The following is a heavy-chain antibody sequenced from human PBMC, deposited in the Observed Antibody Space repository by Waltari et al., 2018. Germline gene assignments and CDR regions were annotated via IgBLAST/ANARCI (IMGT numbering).Heavy chain of an antibody. CDR3: ARDPPGRGYYHTYYMDV. CDR2: IIPMFGTT. Sequence: QVQLVQSGAEVKKPGSSVKVSCQAFGGTFRCSASTWVRQAPGQGLEWMGRIIPMFGTTNYAQKFQGRVTITADKSTSTAYMELSGLRSEDTAVYYCARDPPGRGYYHTYYMDVWGKGTTVTISS. J-gene: IGHJ6*03. CDR1: GGTFRCSA. V-gene: IGHV1-69*13. D-gene: IGHD2-8*02.